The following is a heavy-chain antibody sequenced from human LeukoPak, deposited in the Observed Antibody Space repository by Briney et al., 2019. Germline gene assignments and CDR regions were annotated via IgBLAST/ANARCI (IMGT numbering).Heavy chain of an antibody. D-gene: IGHD6-13*01. J-gene: IGHJ4*02. CDR2: IIPIFGTA. CDR1: GGTFSSYA. Sequence: ASVKLSCKASGGTFSSYAISWVRQAPGQGLEWMGGIIPIFGTANYAQKFQGRVTITTDESTGTAYMELSSLRSEDTAVYYCARGSQQPAFDYWGQGTLVTVSS. CDR3: ARGSQQPAFDY. V-gene: IGHV1-69*05.